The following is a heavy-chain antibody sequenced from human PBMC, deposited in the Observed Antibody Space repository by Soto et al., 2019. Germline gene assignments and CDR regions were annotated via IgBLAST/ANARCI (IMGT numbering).Heavy chain of an antibody. D-gene: IGHD1-26*01. V-gene: IGHV1-18*01. CDR3: ARDRGEWEAHFDY. CDR2: ISAYNGNT. J-gene: IGHJ4*02. CDR1: GYTFTSYG. Sequence: ASVKVSCKASGYTFTSYGISWVRQAPGQGLEWMGWISAYNGNTNYAQKLQGRVTMTTDTSTSTAYIELRSLRSDDTAVYYCARDRGEWEAHFDYWGQGTLVTVSA.